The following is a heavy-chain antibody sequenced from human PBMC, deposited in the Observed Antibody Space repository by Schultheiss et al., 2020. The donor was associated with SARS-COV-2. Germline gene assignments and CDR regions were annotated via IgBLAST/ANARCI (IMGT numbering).Heavy chain of an antibody. J-gene: IGHJ3*02. V-gene: IGHV3-21*01. Sequence: GSLRLSCAASGFTVSSNYMSWVRQAPGKGLEWVSSISSSSSYIYYADSVKGRFTISRDNAKNSLYLQMNSLRAEDTAVYYCARGSMVRGALDAFDIWGQGTMVTVSS. CDR3: ARGSMVRGALDAFDI. D-gene: IGHD3-10*01. CDR2: ISSSSSYI. CDR1: GFTVSSNY.